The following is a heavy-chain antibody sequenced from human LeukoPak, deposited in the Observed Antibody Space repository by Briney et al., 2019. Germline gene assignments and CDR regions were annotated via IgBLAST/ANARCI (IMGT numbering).Heavy chain of an antibody. CDR2: ISGSGSST. V-gene: IGHV3-23*01. J-gene: IGHJ4*02. Sequence: GGSLSLSCAGSGFTFSTYAMSWVRQAPGEGLEWVSSISGSGSSTYYADSVKGRFIISRDNSKNTLYLQMSSLRVEDTAVYYCAKKEGSSGSHSGDYWGQGTLVTVSS. D-gene: IGHD3-10*01. CDR1: GFTFSTYA. CDR3: AKKEGSSGSHSGDY.